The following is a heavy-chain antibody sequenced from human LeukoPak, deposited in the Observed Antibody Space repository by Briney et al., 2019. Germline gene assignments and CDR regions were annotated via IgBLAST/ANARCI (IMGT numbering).Heavy chain of an antibody. CDR2: IYYSGST. V-gene: IGHV4-59*08. Sequence: PSETLSLTCTVSGGSISSYYWSWIRQPPGEGLEWIGYIYYSGSTNYNPSLKSRVTISVDTSKNQFSLKLSSVTAADTAVYYCARLPYYYGSGSYFDYWGQGTLVTVSS. CDR3: ARLPYYYGSGSYFDY. CDR1: GGSISSYY. D-gene: IGHD3-10*01. J-gene: IGHJ4*02.